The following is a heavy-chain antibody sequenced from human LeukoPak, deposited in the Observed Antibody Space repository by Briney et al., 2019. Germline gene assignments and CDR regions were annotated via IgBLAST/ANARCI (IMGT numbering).Heavy chain of an antibody. V-gene: IGHV3-33*01. D-gene: IGHD2-15*01. CDR3: ARSGGGTYFDN. CDR1: GFIFSTYG. J-gene: IGHJ4*02. Sequence: GRSLRLSCAASGFIFSTYGMHWVRQAPGKGLEWVAVIWADGSNTDYADSVKGRFTISKDNSKNTLYLQMNSLRAEDTAVYYCARSGGGTYFDNWGQGTLVTVSS. CDR2: IWADGSNT.